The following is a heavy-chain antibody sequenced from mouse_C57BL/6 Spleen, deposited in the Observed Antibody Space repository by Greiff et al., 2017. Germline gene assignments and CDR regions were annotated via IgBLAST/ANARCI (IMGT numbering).Heavy chain of an antibody. CDR3: ASEGIYYYGSSSFAY. CDR2: INPSNGGT. CDR1: GYTFTSYW. J-gene: IGHJ3*01. D-gene: IGHD1-1*01. V-gene: IGHV1-53*01. Sequence: QVQLQQPGTELVKPGASVKLSCKASGYTFTSYWMHWVKQRPGQGLEWIGNINPSNGGTNYNEKFKSKATLTVDKSSSTAYMQLSSLTSEDSAVYYCASEGIYYYGSSSFAYWGQGTLVTVSA.